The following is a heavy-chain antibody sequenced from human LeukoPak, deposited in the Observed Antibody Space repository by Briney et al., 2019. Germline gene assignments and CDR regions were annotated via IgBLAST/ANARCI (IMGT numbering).Heavy chain of an antibody. Sequence: ASVKVSCKAFGGTFSSYAISWVRQAPGQGLEWMGRIIPIFGTANYAQRFQGRVTITTDESTSTAYMELSGLRSEDTAVYYCALDIVATIGQYNWFDPWGQGTLVTVSS. J-gene: IGHJ5*02. D-gene: IGHD5-12*01. CDR3: ALDIVATIGQYNWFDP. CDR1: GGTFSSYA. V-gene: IGHV1-69*05. CDR2: IIPIFGTA.